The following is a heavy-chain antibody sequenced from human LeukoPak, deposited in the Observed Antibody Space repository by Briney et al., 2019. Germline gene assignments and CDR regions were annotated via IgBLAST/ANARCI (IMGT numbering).Heavy chain of an antibody. CDR1: GGSISSSSHY. V-gene: IGHV4-39*01. CDR2: IYYSGST. D-gene: IGHD3-9*01. J-gene: IGHJ5*02. CDR3: ATPPHYDILTGYYA. Sequence: PSETLSLTCTVSGGSISSSSHYWGWIRQPPGKGLEWIGSIYYSGSTYYNPSLKSQVTISVDTSKNQFSLKLSSVTAADTAVYYCATPPHYDILTGYYAWGQGTLVTVSS.